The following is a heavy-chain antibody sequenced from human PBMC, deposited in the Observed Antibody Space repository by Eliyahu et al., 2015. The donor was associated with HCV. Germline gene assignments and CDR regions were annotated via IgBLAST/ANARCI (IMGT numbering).Heavy chain of an antibody. Sequence: EVKKPGSSVKVSCKASGGTFNYHAISWVRQAPGQGLEWMGGIMPIFGTANYAQRFQNRVTITADESTRTTAYMERGGTADHTAVDYCARPSADSSGMSKPFDYWGQGTLVTVSS. CDR1: GGTFNYHA. D-gene: IGHD6-19*01. CDR2: IMPIFGTA. J-gene: IGHJ4*02. CDR3: ARPSADSSGMSKPFDY. V-gene: IGHV1-69*01.